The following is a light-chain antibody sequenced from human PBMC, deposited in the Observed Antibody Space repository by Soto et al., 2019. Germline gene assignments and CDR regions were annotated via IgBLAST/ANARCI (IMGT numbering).Light chain of an antibody. V-gene: IGLV2-14*03. CDR3: SSYIPNDSTYV. Sequence: QSVLTQPASVSGSPGQWITISCTGTSSDVGGYNYVSWYQHHPGKAPKRMIHDVSNRPSGVSNRFSGSKSGNTASLTISGLQAEDEADYYCSSYIPNDSTYVFGTGTKLTVL. CDR2: DVS. CDR1: SSDVGGYNY. J-gene: IGLJ1*01.